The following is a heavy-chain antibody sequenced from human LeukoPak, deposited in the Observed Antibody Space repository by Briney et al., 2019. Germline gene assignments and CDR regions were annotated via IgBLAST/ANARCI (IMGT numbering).Heavy chain of an antibody. CDR3: AKVTYGSGTYGAFDS. CDR2: ITSDGTST. Sequence: GGSLRLSCAASEFSFSTTWMHWVRQPPGQGLVWVARITSDGTSTSYAESVKGRFTISRDNAKNTLYLQMNSLRAEDTAVYYCAKVTYGSGTYGAFDSWGQGTLVTVSS. J-gene: IGHJ4*02. D-gene: IGHD3-10*01. V-gene: IGHV3-74*03. CDR1: EFSFSTTW.